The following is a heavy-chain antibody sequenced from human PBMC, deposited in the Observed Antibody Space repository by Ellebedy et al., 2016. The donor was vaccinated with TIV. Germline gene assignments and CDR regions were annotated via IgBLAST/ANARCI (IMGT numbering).Heavy chain of an antibody. J-gene: IGHJ5*02. Sequence: SETLSLXXTVSGGSISSYYWSWIRQPPGKGLEWIGYIYYSGSTNYNPSLKNRVTISVDTSKNQFSLKLSSVTAADTAVYYCARGGTVAGTEWFDPWGQGTLVTVSS. V-gene: IGHV4-59*01. CDR2: IYYSGST. D-gene: IGHD6-19*01. CDR1: GGSISSYY. CDR3: ARGGTVAGTEWFDP.